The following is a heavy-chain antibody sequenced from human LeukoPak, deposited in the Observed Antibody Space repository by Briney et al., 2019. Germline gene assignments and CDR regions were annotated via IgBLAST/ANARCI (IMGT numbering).Heavy chain of an antibody. CDR1: GGTFSSYA. D-gene: IGHD2-2*01. V-gene: IGHV1-69*05. J-gene: IGHJ4*02. CDR3: ARSPWRVCGSTSCSGSFDY. CDR2: IIPIFGTA. Sequence: SVKDSCKASGGTFSSYAISWVRQAPGQGLEWMGRIIPIFGTANYAQKFQGRVTITTDESTSTAYMELSSLRSEDTAVYYCARSPWRVCGSTSCSGSFDYWGQGTLVTVSS.